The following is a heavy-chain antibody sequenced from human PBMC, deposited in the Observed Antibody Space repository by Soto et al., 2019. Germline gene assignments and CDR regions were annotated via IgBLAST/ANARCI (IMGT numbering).Heavy chain of an antibody. V-gene: IGHV3-72*01. CDR2: IRNKANSYTT. J-gene: IGHJ4*02. CDR3: TRAGILTTPYYFDY. D-gene: IGHD2-21*01. CDR1: GLIFSDYH. Sequence: GGSLRLSCAASGLIFSDYHMDWVRQAPGKGLEWVGRIRNKANSYTTEYAASVKGRFTISRDDSRNSLYLQMNSLKTEDTAMYYCTRAGILTTPYYFDYWGQGTLVTVSS.